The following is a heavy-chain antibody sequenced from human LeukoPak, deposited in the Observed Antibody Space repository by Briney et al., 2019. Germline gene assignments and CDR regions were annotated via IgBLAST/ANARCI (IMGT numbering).Heavy chain of an antibody. D-gene: IGHD6-19*01. V-gene: IGHV3-15*01. CDR1: GFTFSNAW. J-gene: IGHJ4*02. CDR3: ARAHHSSGWTYFDY. Sequence: GGSLRLSCAASGFTFSNAWMSWVRQAPGKGLEWVGRIKSKTDGGTTDYAAPVKGRFTISRDDSKNTLYLQMNSLKTEDTAVYYCARAHHSSGWTYFDYWGQGTLVTVSS. CDR2: IKSKTDGGTT.